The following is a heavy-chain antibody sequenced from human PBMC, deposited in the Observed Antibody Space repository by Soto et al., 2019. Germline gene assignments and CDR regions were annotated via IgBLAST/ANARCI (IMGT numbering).Heavy chain of an antibody. CDR2: INHSGST. Sequence: LSLTWAVYGGSFSGYYWIWIRQPPGKGLEWIGEINHSGSTNYNPSLKSRVTISVDTSKNQFSLKLSSVTAADTAVYYCARGHLRIAARINYFDYWGQGALVTVSS. J-gene: IGHJ4*02. V-gene: IGHV4-34*01. CDR1: GGSFSGYY. CDR3: ARGHLRIAARINYFDY. D-gene: IGHD6-6*01.